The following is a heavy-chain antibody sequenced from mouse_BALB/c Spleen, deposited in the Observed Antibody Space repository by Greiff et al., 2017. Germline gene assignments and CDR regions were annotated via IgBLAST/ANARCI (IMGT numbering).Heavy chain of an antibody. CDR3: ARADRITTGFAY. Sequence: QVQLQQSGSDLRSPWPSVKLSCKDSDSEVFPFAFMCWVRQTPGHGCEWIGDILPSIGSTIYGEKFEDKATLDADTVSNTAYLELNSLTSEDSAIYYCARADRITTGFAYWGQGTLVTVSA. CDR1: DSEVFPFAF. D-gene: IGHD2-4*01. CDR2: ILPSIGST. J-gene: IGHJ3*01. V-gene: IGHV15-2*02.